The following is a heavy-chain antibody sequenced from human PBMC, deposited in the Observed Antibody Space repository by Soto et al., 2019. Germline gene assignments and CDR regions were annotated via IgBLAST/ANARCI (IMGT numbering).Heavy chain of an antibody. CDR3: AKDGRASITMIVVVITYFDY. CDR1: GFTFSSYA. Sequence: EVQLLESGGGLVQPGGSLRLSCAASGFTFSSYAMSWVRQAPGKGLEWVSAISGSGGSTYYADSVKGRFTISRDNSKNTLYLQMNSLRAEDTAVYYCAKDGRASITMIVVVITYFDYWGQGTLVTVSS. D-gene: IGHD3-22*01. J-gene: IGHJ4*02. V-gene: IGHV3-23*01. CDR2: ISGSGGST.